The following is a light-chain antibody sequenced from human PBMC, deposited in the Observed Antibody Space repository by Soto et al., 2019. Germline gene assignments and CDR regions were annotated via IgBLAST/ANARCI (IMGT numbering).Light chain of an antibody. CDR2: AAS. CDR1: QSVSSS. J-gene: IGKJ1*01. Sequence: EIVMTQSPATLSVSPGERATLSCRASQSVSSSLAWYQQKPGQAPRLLIYAASTRATGIPARFSGSGSGTEFTLTISSLQSEDFAIYYCQQYINWPRTFGQGTKVDI. V-gene: IGKV3-15*01. CDR3: QQYINWPRT.